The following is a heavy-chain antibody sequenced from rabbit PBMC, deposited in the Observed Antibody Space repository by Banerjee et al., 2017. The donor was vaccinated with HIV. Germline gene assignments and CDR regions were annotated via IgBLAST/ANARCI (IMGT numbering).Heavy chain of an antibody. CDR1: GFDFSSYG. Sequence: QSLEESGGGLVQPGGSLKLSCKASGFDFSSYGVSWVRQAPGKGLEWIGYIDPIFGSTYYANWVNGRFTITSHNAQNTLYLQLNSLTAADTATYFCVRFASSSGYLAYYFNLWGPGTLVTVS. D-gene: IGHD1-1*01. J-gene: IGHJ4*01. V-gene: IGHV1S7*01. CDR2: IDPIFGST. CDR3: VRFASSSGYLAYYFNL.